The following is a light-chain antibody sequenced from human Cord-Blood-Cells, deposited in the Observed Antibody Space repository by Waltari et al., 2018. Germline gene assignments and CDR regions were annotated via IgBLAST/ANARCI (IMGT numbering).Light chain of an antibody. CDR1: LSVLYSSNNKNY. V-gene: IGKV4-1*01. CDR2: WAS. J-gene: IGKJ1*01. Sequence: DIVMTQSPDSLAVSLGERSTIKCKSSLSVLYSSNNKNYLAWYQQKPGQPPKLLIYWASTRESGVPDRFSGSGSGTDFTLTISSLQAEDVAVYYCQQYYSTSTWTFGQGTKVEIK. CDR3: QQYYSTSTWT.